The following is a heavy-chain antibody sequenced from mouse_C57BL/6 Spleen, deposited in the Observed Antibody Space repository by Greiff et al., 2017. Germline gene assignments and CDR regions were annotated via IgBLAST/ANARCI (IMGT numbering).Heavy chain of an antibody. CDR3: TNYYGSSYGYFDV. Sequence: EVMLVESGGGLVQPGGSMKLSCVASGFTFSNYWMNRVRQSPEKGLEWVAQIRLKSDNYATHYAESVKGRFTISRDDSKSSVYLQMNNLRAEDTGIYYCTNYYGSSYGYFDVWGTGTTVTVSS. D-gene: IGHD1-1*01. V-gene: IGHV6-3*01. J-gene: IGHJ1*03. CDR1: GFTFSNYW. CDR2: IRLKSDNYAT.